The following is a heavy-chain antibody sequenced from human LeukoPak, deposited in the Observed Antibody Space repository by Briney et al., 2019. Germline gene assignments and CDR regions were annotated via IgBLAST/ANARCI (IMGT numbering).Heavy chain of an antibody. Sequence: EASVKVSCKASGYTFTSYYMHWVRQAPGQGLEWMGIINPSGGSTSYAQKFQGRVTMTRDMSTSTVYMELSSLRSEDTAVYYCASIGELRAPGVFDYWGQGTLVTVFS. CDR3: ASIGELRAPGVFDY. D-gene: IGHD1-26*01. CDR2: INPSGGST. V-gene: IGHV1-46*01. CDR1: GYTFTSYY. J-gene: IGHJ4*02.